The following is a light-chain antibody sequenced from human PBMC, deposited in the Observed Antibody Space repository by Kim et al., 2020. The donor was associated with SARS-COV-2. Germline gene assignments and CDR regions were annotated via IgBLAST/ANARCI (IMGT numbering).Light chain of an antibody. CDR3: QQHNQWPPAPS. CDR2: DAA. V-gene: IGKV3-11*01. J-gene: IGKJ4*01. Sequence: PGEGATLSCRASHNIGINVAWYQQPSGQAPRLLIYDAAIRATGIPDKFSGSGSGTDFTLTIGSLDPEDFGIYFCQQHNQWPPAPSFGGGTKVDIK. CDR1: HNIGIN.